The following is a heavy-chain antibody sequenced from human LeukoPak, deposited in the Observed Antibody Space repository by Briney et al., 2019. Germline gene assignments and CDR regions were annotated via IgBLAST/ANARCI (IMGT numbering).Heavy chain of an antibody. CDR3: ARSGYCGGDCSRTGMVTFDY. Sequence: PSETLSLTCAVSGGSISSGGYSWSWIRQPPGKGLEWIGYIYHSGSTYYNPSLKSRVTISVDRSKNQFSLKLSSVTAADTAVYYCARSGYCGGDCSRTGMVTFDYWGQGTLVTVSS. CDR2: IYHSGST. D-gene: IGHD2-21*02. V-gene: IGHV4-30-2*01. J-gene: IGHJ4*02. CDR1: GGSISSGGYS.